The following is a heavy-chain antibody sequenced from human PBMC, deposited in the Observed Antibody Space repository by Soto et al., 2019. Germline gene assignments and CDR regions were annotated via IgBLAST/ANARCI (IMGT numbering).Heavy chain of an antibody. CDR3: ARGRGVIAVALRVYYGMDV. CDR2: IWYDGSNK. V-gene: IGHV3-33*01. CDR1: GFTFSSYG. J-gene: IGHJ6*02. Sequence: QVQLVESGGGVVQPGRSLRLSCAASGFTFSSYGMPWVRQAPGKGLAWVAGIWYDGSNKYYADSVKGRFTIARDNSKNALYLQMNSLRAEDTAVYYCARGRGVIAVALRVYYGMDVWGQGTTVTVSS. D-gene: IGHD6-13*01.